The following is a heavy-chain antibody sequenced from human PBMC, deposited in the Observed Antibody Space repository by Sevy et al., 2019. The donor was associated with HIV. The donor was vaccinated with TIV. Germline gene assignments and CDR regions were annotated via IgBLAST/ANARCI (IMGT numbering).Heavy chain of an antibody. Sequence: SETLSLTCTVSGGSISSYYWSWIRQPAGKGLEWIGRIDTSGSTNYNPSLKYRVTMSVDTSKNHFSLKLTSVTAADPAVYYCAGVPYSGSYGHFDYWGQGTLVTVSS. J-gene: IGHJ4*02. CDR2: IDTSGST. CDR1: GGSISSYY. D-gene: IGHD1-26*01. CDR3: AGVPYSGSYGHFDY. V-gene: IGHV4-4*07.